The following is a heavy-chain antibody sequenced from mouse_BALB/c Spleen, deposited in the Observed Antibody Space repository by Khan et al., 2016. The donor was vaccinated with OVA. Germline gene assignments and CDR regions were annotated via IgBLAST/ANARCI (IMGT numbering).Heavy chain of an antibody. CDR3: ARISSYWYSDV. Sequence: QIQLMQSGPELKKPGETVKISCKASGYTFTNYGMNWVKQAPGKGLKWMGWINTYTGEPTYADDFKGRFVFSLETSASTAYLQISNLKNEDMTTYFCARISSYWYSDVWGAGTTVTVSS. V-gene: IGHV9-1*02. D-gene: IGHD6-2*01. J-gene: IGHJ1*01. CDR1: GYTFTNYG. CDR2: INTYTGEP.